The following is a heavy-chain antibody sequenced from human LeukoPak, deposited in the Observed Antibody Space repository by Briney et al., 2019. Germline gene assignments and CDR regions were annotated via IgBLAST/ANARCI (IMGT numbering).Heavy chain of an antibody. CDR2: MSYSGGT. CDR3: ARDRPWAANY. J-gene: IGHJ4*02. CDR1: GGSIGGYY. V-gene: IGHV4-59*01. D-gene: IGHD6-6*01. Sequence: PSETLSLTCTVSGGSIGGYYWSWIRQPPGKGLEWIAYMSYSGGTNYNPSLSLKGRVTISVDTSKNQFSLKLSSVTAADTAVYYCARDRPWAANYWGQGTLVTVSS.